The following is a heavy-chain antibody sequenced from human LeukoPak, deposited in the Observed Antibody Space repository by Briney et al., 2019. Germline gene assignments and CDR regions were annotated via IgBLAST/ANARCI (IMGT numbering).Heavy chain of an antibody. V-gene: IGHV3-30-3*01. J-gene: IGHJ4*02. Sequence: HSGRSLRLSCAASGFTFSSYAMHWVRQAPGKGLEWVAVISYDGSNKYYADSVKGRFTISRDNSKNTLYLQMNSLRAEDTAVYYCARMGAVVVVIPPGPFDYWGQGTLVTVSS. CDR3: ARMGAVVVVIPPGPFDY. CDR1: GFTFSSYA. D-gene: IGHD2-15*01. CDR2: ISYDGSNK.